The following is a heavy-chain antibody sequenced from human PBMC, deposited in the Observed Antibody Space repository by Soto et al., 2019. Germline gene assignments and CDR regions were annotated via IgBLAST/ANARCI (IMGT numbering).Heavy chain of an antibody. Sequence: GGSLRLSCAASGFTFSSYAMSWVRQAPGKGLEWVSAISGSGGSTYYADSVKGRFTISRDNSKTTLYLQMNSLRAEDTAVYYCAKTTYYDFWSGYYQGDWFDPWGQGTLVTVSS. J-gene: IGHJ5*02. CDR3: AKTTYYDFWSGYYQGDWFDP. V-gene: IGHV3-23*01. CDR1: GFTFSSYA. D-gene: IGHD3-3*01. CDR2: ISGSGGST.